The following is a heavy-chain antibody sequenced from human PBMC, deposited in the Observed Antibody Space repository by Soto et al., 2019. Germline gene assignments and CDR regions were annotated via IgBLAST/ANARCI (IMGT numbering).Heavy chain of an antibody. Sequence: SVKVSCKASGGTFSSYAISWVRQAPGQGLEWMGGIIPIFGTANYAQKFQGRVTITADESTSTAYMELSSLRAEDTAVYYCAKDSFNWPIQGFDYWGQGTLVTVSS. CDR1: GGTFSSYA. CDR2: IIPIFGTA. V-gene: IGHV1-69*13. J-gene: IGHJ4*02. D-gene: IGHD5-18*01. CDR3: AKDSFNWPIQGFDY.